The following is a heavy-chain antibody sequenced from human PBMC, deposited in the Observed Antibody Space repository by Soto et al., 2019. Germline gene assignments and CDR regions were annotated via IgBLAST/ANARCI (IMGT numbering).Heavy chain of an antibody. Sequence: ASVKVSCKASGYTFTGYYLHWVRQAPGQGLEWMGWINPKSGGTNYAQKFQGRVTMTRDTSISTAHMELSRLRSDDTAVYYCARGSWDIVVVPAPNQISDWFDPWGQGTLVTVSS. CDR2: INPKSGGT. CDR1: GYTFTGYY. V-gene: IGHV1-2*02. CDR3: ARGSWDIVVVPAPNQISDWFDP. J-gene: IGHJ5*02. D-gene: IGHD2-2*01.